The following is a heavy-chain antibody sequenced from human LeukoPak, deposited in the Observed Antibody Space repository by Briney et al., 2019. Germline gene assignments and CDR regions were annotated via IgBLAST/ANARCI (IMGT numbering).Heavy chain of an antibody. Sequence: SETLSLTCAVYGGSFSGYYWSWIRQPPGKGLEWIGYIYYSGSTYYNPSLKSRVTISVDTSKNQFSLKLSSVTAADTAVYYCAREASGSSDFDYWGQGTLVTVSS. J-gene: IGHJ4*02. V-gene: IGHV4-30-4*01. CDR3: AREASGSSDFDY. CDR2: IYYSGST. D-gene: IGHD3-10*01. CDR1: GGSFSGYY.